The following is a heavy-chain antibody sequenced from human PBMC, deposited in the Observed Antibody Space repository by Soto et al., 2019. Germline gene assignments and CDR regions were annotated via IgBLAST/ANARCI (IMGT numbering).Heavy chain of an antibody. J-gene: IGHJ4*02. CDR1: GFTFSNYA. V-gene: IGHV3-21*01. CDR2: ISSSSGSP. D-gene: IGHD3-3*01. CDR3: AREGYYDFWSGPTYYFDY. Sequence: GGSLRLSCAASGFTFSNYAMNWVRQAPGKGLEWVSTISSSSGSPYYADSVKGRFTISRDNAKNSLYLQMNSLRAEDTAVYYCAREGYYDFWSGPTYYFDYWGQGTLVTVSS.